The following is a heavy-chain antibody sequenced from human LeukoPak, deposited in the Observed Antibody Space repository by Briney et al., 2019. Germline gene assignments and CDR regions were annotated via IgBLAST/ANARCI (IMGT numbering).Heavy chain of an antibody. CDR3: ASSGSYRFDY. CDR2: ITASGTAM. CDR1: GFTFSSYG. Sequence: GGSLRLSCAASGFTFSSYGMHWVRQAPGKGLEWVSHITASGTAMFYADSVKGRFTISRDDAKNSLYLQMNSLRDEDTAVYYCASSGSYRFDYWGQGTLVTVSS. D-gene: IGHD1-26*01. J-gene: IGHJ4*02. V-gene: IGHV3-48*02.